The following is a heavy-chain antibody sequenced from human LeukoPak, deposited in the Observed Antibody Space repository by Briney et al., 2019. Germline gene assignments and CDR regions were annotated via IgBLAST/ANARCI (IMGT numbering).Heavy chain of an antibody. CDR1: GGTFSSFA. CDR2: IIPILGII. J-gene: IGHJ6*03. CDR3: ARGRSIAAAGMAYYYYYYMDV. V-gene: IGHV1-69*04. D-gene: IGHD6-13*01. Sequence: SVKVSCKASGGTFSSFALSWVRQAPGQGLEWMGRIIPILGIINYAQKFQGRVTMTRDTSTSTVYMELSSLRSEDTAVYYCARGRSIAAAGMAYYYYYYMDVWGKGTTVTVSS.